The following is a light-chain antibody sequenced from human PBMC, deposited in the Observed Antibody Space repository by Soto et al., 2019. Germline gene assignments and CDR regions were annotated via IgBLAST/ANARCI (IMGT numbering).Light chain of an antibody. CDR2: NSN. CDR3: AAWDDSLTGPV. CDR1: RSDIGSNF. J-gene: IGLJ1*01. Sequence: SVLSQPPSASGTPGQTVIISCSGSRSDIGSNFVNWYQHLPGTAPKLLIYNSNQRPSGVPGRFSGSKSGTSASLAISGLQSEDEADYYCAAWDDSLTGPVFGTGTKVTVL. V-gene: IGLV1-44*01.